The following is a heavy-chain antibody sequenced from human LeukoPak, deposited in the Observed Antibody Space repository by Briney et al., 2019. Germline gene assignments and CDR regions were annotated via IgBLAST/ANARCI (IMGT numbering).Heavy chain of an antibody. J-gene: IGHJ6*02. V-gene: IGHV3-23*01. D-gene: IGHD3-22*01. CDR2: ISDSGGST. Sequence: PGGSLRLSCAASGFTFNSYAMSWVRQTPGKGLEWVSTISDSGGSTYYADSVKGRFPISRDNSKNTLYLQMNSLRAEDTAVYYCARGPYYYDSSGYYYLVYYYYGMDVWGQGTTVTVSS. CDR3: ARGPYYYDSSGYYYLVYYYYGMDV. CDR1: GFTFNSYA.